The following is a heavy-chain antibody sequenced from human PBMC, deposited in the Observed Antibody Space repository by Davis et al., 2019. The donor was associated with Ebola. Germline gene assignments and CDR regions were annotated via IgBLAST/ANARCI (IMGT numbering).Heavy chain of an antibody. CDR1: GYTFTSYY. Sequence: ASVKVSCKASGYTFTSYYMHWVRQAPGQGLEWMGIINPSGGSTSYAQKFQGRVTMTKDTSTSTVYMELSSLRSEDTAVYYCARLRLRYYGMDVWGQGTTVTVSS. CDR3: ARLRLRYYGMDV. CDR2: INPSGGST. V-gene: IGHV1-46*01. J-gene: IGHJ6*02.